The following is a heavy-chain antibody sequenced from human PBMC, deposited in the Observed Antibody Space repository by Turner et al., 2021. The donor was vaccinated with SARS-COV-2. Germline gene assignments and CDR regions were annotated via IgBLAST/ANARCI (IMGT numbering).Heavy chain of an antibody. V-gene: IGHV1-46*01. D-gene: IGHD1-26*01. Sequence: QVQLVQSGAEVKKPGASVTVSCQASGYPFTSYYMHWVRQAPGQGREWMGIINPSGGSTSYAQKFQGRVTMTRDTSTSTVYMELSSLRSEDTAVYYCARGDSGSWGPFDYWGQGTLVTVSS. CDR1: GYPFTSYY. J-gene: IGHJ4*02. CDR3: ARGDSGSWGPFDY. CDR2: INPSGGST.